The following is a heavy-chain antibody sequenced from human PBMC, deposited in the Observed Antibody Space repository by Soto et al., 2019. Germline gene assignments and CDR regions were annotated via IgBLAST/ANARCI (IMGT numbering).Heavy chain of an antibody. CDR1: GDSVSSNSAA. J-gene: IGHJ4*02. CDR2: TYYRSKWYN. CDR3: ARQRLSSGYSSSWYTFDY. D-gene: IGHD6-13*01. Sequence: SQTLSLTCAISGDSVSSNSAAWNWIRQSPSRDLEWLGRTYYRSKWYNDYAVSVKSRITINPDTSKNQFSLQLNSVTPEDTAVYYCARQRLSSGYSSSWYTFDYWGQGTLVTVSS. V-gene: IGHV6-1*01.